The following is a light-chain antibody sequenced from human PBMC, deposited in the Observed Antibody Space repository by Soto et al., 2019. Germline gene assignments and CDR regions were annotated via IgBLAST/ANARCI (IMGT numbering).Light chain of an antibody. CDR1: QSVSNN. CDR2: YAS. CDR3: QQYNNWPPIT. Sequence: EIMMTQSPATLSVSPGERATLSCRASQSVSNNLAWYQQKPGQAPRLLIYYASTSATGTPARFSGSGSGTEFSLTISSLQSEDFALYYCQQYNNWPPITFGQGTRLEIK. J-gene: IGKJ5*01. V-gene: IGKV3-15*01.